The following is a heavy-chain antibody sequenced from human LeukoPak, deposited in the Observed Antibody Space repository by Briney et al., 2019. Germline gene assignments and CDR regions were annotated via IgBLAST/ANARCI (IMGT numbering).Heavy chain of an antibody. CDR1: GYTLTELS. D-gene: IGHD2-2*02. CDR3: ATPPGRYCSSASCYSGENDAFDI. J-gene: IGHJ3*02. Sequence: ASVKVSCEVSGYTLTELSMHWVRQAPGKGLEWMGGFDPEDGETIYAQKFQGRVTMTEDTSTDTAYMELSSLRSEDTAVYYCATPPGRYCSSASCYSGENDAFDIWGQGTMVTVSS. V-gene: IGHV1-24*01. CDR2: FDPEDGET.